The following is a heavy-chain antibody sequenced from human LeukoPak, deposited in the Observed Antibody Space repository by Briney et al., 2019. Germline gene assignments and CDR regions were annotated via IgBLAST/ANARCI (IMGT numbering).Heavy chain of an antibody. CDR3: AQMGIAARIDY. Sequence: SQTLSLTCTVSGGSISSGSYYWSWIRQPAGKGLEWIGRIYTSGSTNYNPSLKRRVTISVDTSKNQFSLKLSSVTAADTAVYYCAQMGIAARIDYWGQGTLVTVSS. V-gene: IGHV4-61*02. J-gene: IGHJ4*02. CDR1: GGSISSGSYY. D-gene: IGHD6-6*01. CDR2: IYTSGST.